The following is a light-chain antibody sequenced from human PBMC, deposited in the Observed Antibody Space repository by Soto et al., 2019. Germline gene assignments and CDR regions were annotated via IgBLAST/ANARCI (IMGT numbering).Light chain of an antibody. Sequence: EIVLTQSPGTLSLSPGERATLSCRASQSVSRSLLAWYQQKPGQAPRLLIYGASTRATGIADRFSGSGCGKDFTLTISRLEPEDFAVYYCQQYGTPPPYSFGQGTKLEIK. V-gene: IGKV3-20*01. CDR1: QSVSRSL. CDR2: GAS. CDR3: QQYGTPPPYS. J-gene: IGKJ2*03.